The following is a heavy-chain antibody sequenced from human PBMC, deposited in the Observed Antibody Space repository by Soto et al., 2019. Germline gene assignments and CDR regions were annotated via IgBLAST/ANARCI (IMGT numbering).Heavy chain of an antibody. CDR2: INPNSGAT. V-gene: IGHV1-2*02. CDR1: GYTFTGYY. Sequence: ASVKVACKASGYTFTGYYLHWVRLAPGQRLEWMGLINPNSGATNYAENLQGRVTLTRDTSIITAYMELTRLTSEDTAVYYCAKSIIRFLEWSPPFDPWAQGTLVTVSS. J-gene: IGHJ5*02. CDR3: AKSIIRFLEWSPPFDP. D-gene: IGHD3-3*01.